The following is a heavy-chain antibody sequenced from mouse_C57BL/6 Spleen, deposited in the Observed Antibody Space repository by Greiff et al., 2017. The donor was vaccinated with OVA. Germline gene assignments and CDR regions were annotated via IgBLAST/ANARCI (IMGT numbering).Heavy chain of an antibody. Sequence: QVQLQQPGAELVKPGASVKMSCKASGYTFTSYWITWVKQRPGQGLEWIGDIYPGSGSTNYNEKFKSKATLTVDTSSSPAYMQLSSLTSEDSAVYYCARGVITTVVDYWYFDVWGTGTTVTVSS. CDR1: GYTFTSYW. V-gene: IGHV1-55*01. D-gene: IGHD1-1*01. CDR3: ARGVITTVVDYWYFDV. J-gene: IGHJ1*03. CDR2: IYPGSGST.